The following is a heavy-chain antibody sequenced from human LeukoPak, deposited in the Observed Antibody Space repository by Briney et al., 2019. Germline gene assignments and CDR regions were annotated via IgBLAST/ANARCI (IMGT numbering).Heavy chain of an antibody. Sequence: GESLKISCKSSGYSFTSYWIGWVRQMPGKGLEWMGIICPGDSDTRYSPSFQGQVTISADKSISTAYLQWSSLKASDTAMYYCASGIAVAGIGLDVWGQGTTVTVSS. J-gene: IGHJ6*02. D-gene: IGHD6-19*01. CDR3: ASGIAVAGIGLDV. CDR2: ICPGDSDT. CDR1: GYSFTSYW. V-gene: IGHV5-51*01.